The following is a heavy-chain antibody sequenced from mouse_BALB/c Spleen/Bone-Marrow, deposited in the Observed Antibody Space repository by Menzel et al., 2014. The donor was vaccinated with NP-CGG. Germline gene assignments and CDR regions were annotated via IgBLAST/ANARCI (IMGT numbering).Heavy chain of an antibody. Sequence: QVQLQQSGPGLVQPSQSLSITCTVSGFSLTNYGVHWVRQSPGKGLEWLGVIWTGGSTDYNAAFISRLSISKDNSKSQVFFRMNSLQANDTAIYYCARRYDASYALDYWGQGTSVTVSS. D-gene: IGHD2-14*01. J-gene: IGHJ4*01. V-gene: IGHV2-2*02. CDR1: GFSLTNYG. CDR3: ARRYDASYALDY. CDR2: IWTGGST.